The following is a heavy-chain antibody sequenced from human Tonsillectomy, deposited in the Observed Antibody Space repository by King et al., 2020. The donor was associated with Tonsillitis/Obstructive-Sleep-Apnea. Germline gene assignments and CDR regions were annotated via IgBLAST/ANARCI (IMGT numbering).Heavy chain of an antibody. CDR1: GFTFPSFG. Sequence: VQLVESGGGVVQPGRSLRLSCAASGFTFPSFGINWVRQAPGRGLEWVAFISTDSSNKKYADSVKGRFTSSRDYSKNTAFLQMDSLRVEDTAVYFCARDIWNNDWKYFDLWGQGTRVTVSS. CDR3: ARDIWNNDWKYFDL. D-gene: IGHD1/OR15-1a*01. CDR2: ISTDSSNK. J-gene: IGHJ4*02. V-gene: IGHV3-33*01.